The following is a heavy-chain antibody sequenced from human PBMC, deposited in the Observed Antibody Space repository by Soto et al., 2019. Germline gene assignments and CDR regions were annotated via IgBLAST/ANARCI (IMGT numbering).Heavy chain of an antibody. CDR3: AKDLLGGGYCSGGSCYTGGYYYYYGMDV. CDR1: GFTFSSYG. V-gene: IGHV3-30*18. Sequence: QPGGSLRLSCAASGFTFSSYGMHWVRQAPGKGLEWVAVISYDGSNKYYADSVKGRFTISRDNSKNTLYLQMNSLRAEDTAVYYCAKDLLGGGYCSGGSCYTGGYYYYYGMDVRGQGTTVTVSS. D-gene: IGHD2-15*01. CDR2: ISYDGSNK. J-gene: IGHJ6*02.